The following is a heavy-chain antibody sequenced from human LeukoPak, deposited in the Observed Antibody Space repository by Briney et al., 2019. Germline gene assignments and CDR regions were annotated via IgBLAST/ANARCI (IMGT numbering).Heavy chain of an antibody. CDR3: ARAAPNYYDGSGSLRNPYFDY. V-gene: IGHV4-39*07. CDR2: FYYSGST. D-gene: IGHD3-22*01. J-gene: IGHJ4*02. Sequence: SETLSLTCTVSGDSVNSSDSYWGWIRQPPGKGLEWIGSFYYSGSTFYHPSLKSRVSIFVDTSKNQFSLTLISVTAADTAVYFCARAAPNYYDGSGSLRNPYFDYWGQGTLVTVSS. CDR1: GDSVNSSDSY.